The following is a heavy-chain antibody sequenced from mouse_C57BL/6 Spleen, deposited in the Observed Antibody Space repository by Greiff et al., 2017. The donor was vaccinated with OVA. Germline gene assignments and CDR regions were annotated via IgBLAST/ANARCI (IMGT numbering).Heavy chain of an antibody. J-gene: IGHJ1*03. CDR2: INPNNGGT. Sequence: VQLQQSGPELVKPGASVKIPCKASGYTFTDYNMDWVKQSHGKSLEWIGDINPNNGGTIYNQKFKGKATLTVDKSSSTAYMELRSLTSGDTAVYYGARSGIYYDSSPRYFDVWGTGTTVTVSS. CDR1: GYTFTDYN. CDR3: ARSGIYYDSSPRYFDV. D-gene: IGHD1-1*01. V-gene: IGHV1-18*01.